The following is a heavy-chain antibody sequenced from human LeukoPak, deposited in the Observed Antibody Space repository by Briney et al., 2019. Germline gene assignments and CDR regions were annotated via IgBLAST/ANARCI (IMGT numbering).Heavy chain of an antibody. V-gene: IGHV3-30*02. Sequence: GGSLRLSCAASGSTFSTYGMHWVRQAPGKGLEWVTFIRYDGSNKYYADSVKGRFTIFRDNSKNTLYLQMNSLRAEDTAVYYCAKDGDIVATIFYYYYMDVWGKGTTVTISS. D-gene: IGHD5-12*01. CDR3: AKDGDIVATIFYYYYMDV. J-gene: IGHJ6*03. CDR2: IRYDGSNK. CDR1: GSTFSTYG.